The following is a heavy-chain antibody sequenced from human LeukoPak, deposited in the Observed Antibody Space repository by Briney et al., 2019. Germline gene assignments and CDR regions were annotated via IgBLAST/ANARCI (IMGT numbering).Heavy chain of an antibody. Sequence: SQTLSLTCTVSGGSISSGGYYWSWIRQPPGKGLEWIGYIYHSGSTYYNPSLKSRVTISVGRSKNQFSLKLSSVTAADTAVYYCARDHSSYDSSGYYYDYWGQGTLVTVSS. CDR3: ARDHSSYDSSGYYYDY. V-gene: IGHV4-30-2*01. CDR1: GGSISSGGYY. CDR2: IYHSGST. D-gene: IGHD3-22*01. J-gene: IGHJ4*02.